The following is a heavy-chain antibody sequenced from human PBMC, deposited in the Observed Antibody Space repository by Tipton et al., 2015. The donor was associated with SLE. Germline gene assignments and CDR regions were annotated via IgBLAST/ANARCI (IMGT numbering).Heavy chain of an antibody. D-gene: IGHD4-23*01. CDR3: ARDSLNYGGTPEWYFDL. Sequence: LRLSCTVSGGSISSHYWSWIRQPPGKGLEWIGYIYCSGSTNYNPSLKSRVTISVDTSKNQFSLKLSSVTAADTAVYYCARDSLNYGGTPEWYFDLWGRGTLVTVSS. CDR2: IYCSGST. CDR1: GGSISSHY. V-gene: IGHV4-59*11. J-gene: IGHJ2*01.